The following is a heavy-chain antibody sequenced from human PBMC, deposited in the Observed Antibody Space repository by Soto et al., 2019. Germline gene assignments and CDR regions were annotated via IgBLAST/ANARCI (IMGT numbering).Heavy chain of an antibody. CDR1: GDSISSYY. CDR3: ARVWMNYYYYGMDV. D-gene: IGHD5-12*01. J-gene: IGHJ6*02. Sequence: QVQLQESGPGLVKPSETLSLTCTVSGDSISSYYWSWIRQPPGKGLEYIGYIYYSGSTHYNPSLNIRVTISVDTSKNQFSLKLSSVTAADRAVYYCARVWMNYYYYGMDVWGQATTVTVSS. CDR2: IYYSGST. V-gene: IGHV4-59*01.